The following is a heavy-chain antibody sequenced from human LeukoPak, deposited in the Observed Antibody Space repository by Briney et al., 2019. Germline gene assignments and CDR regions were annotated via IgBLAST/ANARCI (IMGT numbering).Heavy chain of an antibody. CDR2: ISGSGGTI. J-gene: IGHJ4*02. Sequence: SGGSLRLSCAASGFTFSDYYMSWIRQAPGKGLEWVSYISGSGGTIYYGDSVKGRFTISRDNAKNSLYLQMNSLRAEDTAVYYCARDVVRGVRDYWGQGTLVTVSS. D-gene: IGHD3-10*01. V-gene: IGHV3-11*01. CDR3: ARDVVRGVRDY. CDR1: GFTFSDYY.